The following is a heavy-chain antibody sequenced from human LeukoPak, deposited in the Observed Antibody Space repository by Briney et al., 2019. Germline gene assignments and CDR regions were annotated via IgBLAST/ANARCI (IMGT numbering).Heavy chain of an antibody. CDR2: ISSSSSYI. CDR3: ASSSYDSSGYYLAPHDY. V-gene: IGHV3-21*01. J-gene: IGHJ4*02. D-gene: IGHD3-22*01. CDR1: GFTFSSYS. Sequence: GGSLRLSCAASGFTFSSYSMNWVRQAPGKGLEWVSSISSSSSYIYYADSVKGRFTISRDNAKNSLYLQMNSLRAEDTAVYYCASSSYDSSGYYLAPHDYWRQGTLVTVSS.